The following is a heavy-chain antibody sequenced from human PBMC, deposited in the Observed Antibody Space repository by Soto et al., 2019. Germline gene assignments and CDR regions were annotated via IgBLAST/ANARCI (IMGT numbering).Heavy chain of an antibody. CDR1: GVSFSNYA. J-gene: IGHJ4*02. D-gene: IGHD1-26*01. Sequence: PWGSLRLSSAGCGVSFSNYAMSWVRQAPGKGLAWVSAISGSGGSTYYADSVKGRFTISRDNSKNTLYLQMNSLRAEDTALYYCAKVPVGARGRFDYWGQGTLVTVSS. CDR3: AKVPVGARGRFDY. V-gene: IGHV3-23*01. CDR2: ISGSGGST.